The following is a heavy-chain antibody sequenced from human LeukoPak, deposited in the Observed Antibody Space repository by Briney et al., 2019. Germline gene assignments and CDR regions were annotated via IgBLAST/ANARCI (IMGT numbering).Heavy chain of an antibody. CDR2: ISGDGGST. V-gene: IGHV3-43*02. CDR3: AKDMWRFGELDYDY. D-gene: IGHD3-10*01. CDR1: GFTFDDYA. Sequence: GGSLRLSCAASGFTFDDYAMHWVRQARGKGLEWVSLISGDGGSTYYADSVKGRFTISRDNGKNSLYLQMNSLRTEDTALYYCAKDMWRFGELDYDYWGQGTLVTVSS. J-gene: IGHJ4*02.